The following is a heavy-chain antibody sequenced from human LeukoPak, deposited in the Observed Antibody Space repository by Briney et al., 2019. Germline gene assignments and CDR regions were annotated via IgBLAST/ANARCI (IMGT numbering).Heavy chain of an antibody. J-gene: IGHJ4*02. V-gene: IGHV3-48*01. CDR3: ARDGSGYFDY. CDR2: ISSSSSTI. Sequence: GGSLRLSCAASGFTFNSYSMNWVRQAPGKGLEWVSYISSSSSTIYYADSVKGRFTISRDNSKNTLYLQTNSLRAEDTAVYYCARDGSGYFDYWGQGTLVTVSS. CDR1: GFTFNSYS. D-gene: IGHD3-10*01.